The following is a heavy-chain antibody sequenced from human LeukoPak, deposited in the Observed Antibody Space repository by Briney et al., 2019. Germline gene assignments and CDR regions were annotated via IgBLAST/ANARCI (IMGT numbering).Heavy chain of an antibody. V-gene: IGHV4-39*07. CDR2: IYYSGST. Sequence: SETLSLTCTVSVGSISSSSYYWGWIRQPPGKGLEWIGSIYYSGSTYYNPSLKSRVTISVDTSKNQFSLKLSSVTAADTAVYYCAREGYYYYMDVWGKGTTVTVSS. CDR3: AREGYYYYMDV. J-gene: IGHJ6*03. CDR1: VGSISSSSYY.